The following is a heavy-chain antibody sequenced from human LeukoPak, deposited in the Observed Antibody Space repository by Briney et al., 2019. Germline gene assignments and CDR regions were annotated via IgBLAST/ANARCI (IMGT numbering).Heavy chain of an antibody. Sequence: GGSLRLSCAASGFTFSSYAMSWVRQAPGKGLEWVSAISGSGGSTYYADSVKGRFTISRDSSKNTLYLQMNSLRAEDTAVYYCAKSIVVVVAANPAYDYWGQGTLVTVSS. D-gene: IGHD2-15*01. CDR1: GFTFSSYA. CDR3: AKSIVVVVAANPAYDY. V-gene: IGHV3-23*01. J-gene: IGHJ4*02. CDR2: ISGSGGST.